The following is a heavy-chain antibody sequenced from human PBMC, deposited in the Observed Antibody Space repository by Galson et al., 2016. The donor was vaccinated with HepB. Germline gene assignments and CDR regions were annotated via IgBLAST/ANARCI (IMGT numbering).Heavy chain of an antibody. CDR2: IYWDDNK. J-gene: IGHJ4*02. V-gene: IGHV2-5*02. Sequence: PALVKPTQTLTLTCTFSGFSLSSAAVGVGWVRQAPGKAPEWLAFIYWDDNKYYSPSLTSRLTITKDTSKNQVVLTMTNLDPVDTGTDYWAHDSGRIFDHWGPGTLVTVSS. CDR1: GFSLSSAAVG. D-gene: IGHD6-19*01. CDR3: AHDSGRIFDH.